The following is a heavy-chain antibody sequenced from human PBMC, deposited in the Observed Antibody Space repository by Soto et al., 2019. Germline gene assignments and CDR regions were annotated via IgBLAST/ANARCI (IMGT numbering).Heavy chain of an antibody. CDR1: GGSISTYY. D-gene: IGHD1-26*01. CDR3: ARDTTSGSYWDH. Sequence: SETLSLTCTVSGGSISTYYWSWVRQSPGKGLEWIGYIYHSGGTTYNPSLKSRVTISVDMSKNQFSLKLSSVTAADTAVYYCARDTTSGSYWDHWGQGTLVTVSS. J-gene: IGHJ4*02. V-gene: IGHV4-59*01. CDR2: IYHSGGT.